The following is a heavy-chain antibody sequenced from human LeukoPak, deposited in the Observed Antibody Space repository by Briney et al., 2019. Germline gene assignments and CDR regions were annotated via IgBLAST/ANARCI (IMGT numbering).Heavy chain of an antibody. Sequence: PGGSLRLSCAASGFTFSSFSMNWVRQAPGKGLEWVSSISVSSSSLYYADSVKGRFTISRDNAKNSLYLQMNSLRAVDTAVYYCARAYSSIVAYDAFDIWGQGTMVTVSS. V-gene: IGHV3-21*04. CDR3: ARAYSSIVAYDAFDI. J-gene: IGHJ3*02. D-gene: IGHD5-12*01. CDR2: ISVSSSSL. CDR1: GFTFSSFS.